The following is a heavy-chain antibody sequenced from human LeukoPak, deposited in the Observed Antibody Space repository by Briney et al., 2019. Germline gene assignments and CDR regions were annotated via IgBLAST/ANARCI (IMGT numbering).Heavy chain of an antibody. CDR1: GYTFSGYY. V-gene: IGHV1-2*02. D-gene: IGHD6-19*01. J-gene: IGHJ4*02. CDR2: MNPNSGAT. Sequence: ASVKVSCKTSGYTFSGYYMHWVRQPPEQGLEWMGLMNPNSGATNYEQKFQGRVPLTRDMSISTAYLELTSVTSDDTAVYYCARDGSGSGWYFFDYWGQGTLVTVSS. CDR3: ARDGSGSGWYFFDY.